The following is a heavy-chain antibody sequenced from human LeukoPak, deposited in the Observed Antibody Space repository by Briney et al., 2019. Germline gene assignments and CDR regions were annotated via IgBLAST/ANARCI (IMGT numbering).Heavy chain of an antibody. J-gene: IGHJ4*02. CDR1: GSIFTSYW. D-gene: IGHD7-27*01. CDR3: ARPIAGDSFDY. V-gene: IGHV5-51*01. CDR2: IYPGDSDT. Sequence: GASLQISCKGSGSIFTSYWIGWVRPLPGKGLEWMGIIYPGDSDTRYSPSFQGQVTISADKTISTAYLQWSSLKASDTAMYYCARPIAGDSFDYWGQGTLVTVSS.